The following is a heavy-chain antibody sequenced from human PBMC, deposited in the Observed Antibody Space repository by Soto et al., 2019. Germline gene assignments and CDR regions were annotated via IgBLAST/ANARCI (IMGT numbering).Heavy chain of an antibody. V-gene: IGHV4-34*01. Sequence: PSETLALTFAVYGGSFSGYYWSWIRQPPGKGLEWIGEINHSGSTNYNPSLKSRVTISVDTSKNQFSLKLSSVTAADTAVYYCARGRYLVFRSGRYRYYYYYMDVWGKGTTVTVSS. CDR2: INHSGST. D-gene: IGHD4-4*01. CDR1: GGSFSGYY. J-gene: IGHJ6*03. CDR3: ARGRYLVFRSGRYRYYYYYMDV.